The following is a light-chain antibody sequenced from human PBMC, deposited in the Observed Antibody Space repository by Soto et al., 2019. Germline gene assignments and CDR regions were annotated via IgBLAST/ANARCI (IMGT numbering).Light chain of an antibody. CDR2: GAS. Sequence: ELGVTKYRRTLSLSPEEGAPLSCRASQSVSGSYLAWYQQKPGQAPRLLIYGASSRATGIPDRFSGSGSGTDFTLTIIRLVPEDFTLYYCQHSGCPPITFAQGTLLEF. CDR3: QHSGCPPIT. V-gene: IGKV3-20*01. CDR1: QSVSGSY. J-gene: IGKJ5*01.